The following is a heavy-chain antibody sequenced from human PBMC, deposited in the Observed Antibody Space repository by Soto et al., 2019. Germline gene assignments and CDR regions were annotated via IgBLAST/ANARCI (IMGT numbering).Heavy chain of an antibody. J-gene: IGHJ4*02. Sequence: GASVKVSCKASGYTFTSYGISWVRQAPGQGLEWMGWISAYNGNTNYAQKLQGRVTMTTDTSTSTAYMELRSLRSDDTAVYYCARARAYCGGDCYSYGEWGQGTLVTVSS. CDR2: ISAYNGNT. CDR3: ARARAYCGGDCYSYGE. CDR1: GYTFTSYG. V-gene: IGHV1-18*01. D-gene: IGHD2-21*02.